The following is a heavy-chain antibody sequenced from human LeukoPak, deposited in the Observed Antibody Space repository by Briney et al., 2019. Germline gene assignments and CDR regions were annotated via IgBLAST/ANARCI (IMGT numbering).Heavy chain of an antibody. J-gene: IGHJ4*02. CDR2: IKQDGSEK. CDR1: GFTFSSYW. CDR3: ARDPQYYYDSSGYTDDY. Sequence: GGSLILSCAASGFTFSSYWMSWVRQAPGKGLEWVANIKQDGSEKYYVDSVKGRFTISRDNAKNSLYLQMNSLRAEDTAVYYCARDPQYYYDSSGYTDDYWGQGTLVTVSS. D-gene: IGHD3-22*01. V-gene: IGHV3-7*01.